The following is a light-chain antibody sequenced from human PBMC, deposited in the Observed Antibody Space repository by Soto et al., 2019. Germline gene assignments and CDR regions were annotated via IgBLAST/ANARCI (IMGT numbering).Light chain of an antibody. V-gene: IGKV1-39*01. CDR3: QQSYSTPPWT. Sequence: IQLTQSPSALAASVGDRVTSNCRASQGISSYLAWYQQKPGKAPKFLIYAASTLQSGVPSRFSGSGSGTDFTLTISSLQPEDFATYYCQQSYSTPPWTFGQGTKVDIK. J-gene: IGKJ1*01. CDR2: AAS. CDR1: QGISSY.